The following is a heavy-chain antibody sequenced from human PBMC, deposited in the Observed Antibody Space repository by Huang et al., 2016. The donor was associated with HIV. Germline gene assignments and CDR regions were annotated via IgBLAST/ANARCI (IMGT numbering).Heavy chain of an antibody. CDR2: IKSDGGSS. V-gene: IGHV3-74*01. CDR1: GFTFSSYW. CDR3: VRDPRIQSWLNYFDY. Sequence: EVQLVESGGGLVQPGGSLRLSCAASGFTFSSYWMHWVRQAPGKGWVWVSRIKSDGGSSGYADSVKGRFTISRDNAKNTLYLQMNSLRAEDTAVYYCVRDPRIQSWLNYFDYWGQGTLVSVSS. D-gene: IGHD3-22*01. J-gene: IGHJ4*02.